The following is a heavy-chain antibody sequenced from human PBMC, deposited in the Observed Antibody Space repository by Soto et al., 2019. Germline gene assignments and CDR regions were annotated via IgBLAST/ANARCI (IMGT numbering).Heavy chain of an antibody. CDR3: ARIQYHGSGRGGLDS. J-gene: IGHJ4*02. Sequence: PSETLSLTCTVSGGSVTSGSDYWSWIRQPPGRGLEWIGYIYSGSTNYHPSLWSRLTISVDTSKSQFSLKLRSVTAADTAMYFCARIQYHGSGRGGLDSWGQGTLVTVSS. D-gene: IGHD3-10*01. CDR1: GGSVTSGSDY. CDR2: IYSGST. V-gene: IGHV4-61*01.